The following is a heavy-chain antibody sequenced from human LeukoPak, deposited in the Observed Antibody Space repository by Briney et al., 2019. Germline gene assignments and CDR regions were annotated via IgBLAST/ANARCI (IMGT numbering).Heavy chain of an antibody. CDR1: GFTFSSYA. Sequence: GGSLRLSCAASGFTFSSYAMSWVRQAPGKGLEWVSAISGSGGSTYYADSVKGRFTISRDNSKNTLYLQMNSLRAEDTAVYYCARDNTIFGVVGAFDIWGQGTMVTVSS. CDR3: ARDNTIFGVVGAFDI. J-gene: IGHJ3*02. D-gene: IGHD3-3*01. CDR2: ISGSGGST. V-gene: IGHV3-23*01.